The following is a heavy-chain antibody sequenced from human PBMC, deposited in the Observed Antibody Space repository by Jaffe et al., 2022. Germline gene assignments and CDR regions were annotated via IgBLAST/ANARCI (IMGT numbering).Heavy chain of an antibody. V-gene: IGHV4-38-2*01. J-gene: IGHJ4*02. D-gene: IGHD3-10*01. CDR2: IYHSGST. Sequence: QVQLQESGPGLVKPSETLSLTCAVSGYSISSGYYWGWIRQPPGKGLEWIGSIYHSGSTYYNPSLKSRVTISVDTSKNQFSLKLSSVTAADTAVYYCATPDPYGSGSYYNLVFDYWGQGTLVTVSS. CDR3: ATPDPYGSGSYYNLVFDY. CDR1: GYSISSGYY.